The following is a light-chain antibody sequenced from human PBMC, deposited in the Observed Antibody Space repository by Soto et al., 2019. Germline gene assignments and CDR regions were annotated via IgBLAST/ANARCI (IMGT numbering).Light chain of an antibody. V-gene: IGLV2-14*01. CDR2: EVT. Sequence: LTQPASVSGSPGQSIAISCTGTSSDVGTYDYVSWYQQYPDKAPKLIIYEVTQRPSGVSNRFSGSKSGNTASLTISGLQAEDEADYYCSSHTSVNTRVFGTGTKVNVL. CDR3: SSHTSVNTRV. CDR1: SSDVGTYDY. J-gene: IGLJ1*01.